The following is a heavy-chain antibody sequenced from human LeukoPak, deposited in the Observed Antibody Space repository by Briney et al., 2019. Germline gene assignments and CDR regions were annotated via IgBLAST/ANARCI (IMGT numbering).Heavy chain of an antibody. CDR2: IYTSGST. D-gene: IGHD6-19*01. CDR1: GGSISSYY. V-gene: IGHV4-4*07. J-gene: IGHJ4*02. CDR3: ARDATSSGWKHNDY. Sequence: PSETLSLTCTVSGGSISSYYWSWIRQPAGKGLEWIGRIYTSGSTNYNPSLKSRVTMSVDTSKNQFSLKLSSVTAADTAVYYCARDATSSGWKHNDYWGQGTLVTVSS.